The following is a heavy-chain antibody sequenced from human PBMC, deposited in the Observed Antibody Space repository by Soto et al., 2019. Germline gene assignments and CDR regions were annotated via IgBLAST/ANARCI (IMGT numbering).Heavy chain of an antibody. CDR2: INPNSGGT. Sequence: ASVKVSCKASGYTFTGYYMHWVRQAPGQGLEWMGWINPNSGGTNYAQKFQGWVTMTRDTSISTAYMELSRLRSDDTAVYYCARDRYCSGGSCYDAFDIWGQGTMVTVSS. CDR1: GYTFTGYY. V-gene: IGHV1-2*04. D-gene: IGHD2-15*01. CDR3: ARDRYCSGGSCYDAFDI. J-gene: IGHJ3*02.